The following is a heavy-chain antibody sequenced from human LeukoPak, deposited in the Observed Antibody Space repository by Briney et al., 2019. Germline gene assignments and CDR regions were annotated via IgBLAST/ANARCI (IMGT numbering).Heavy chain of an antibody. V-gene: IGHV1-8*01. J-gene: IGHJ4*02. CDR1: GYTFTSYD. Sequence: EASVKVSCKASGYTFTSYDINWVRQATGQGLEWMGWMSPNSGNTGYAQKLQGRVTMTTDTSTSTAYMELRSLRSDDTAVYYCARADSDGVYWGQGTLVTVSS. D-gene: IGHD4-17*01. CDR2: MSPNSGNT. CDR3: ARADSDGVY.